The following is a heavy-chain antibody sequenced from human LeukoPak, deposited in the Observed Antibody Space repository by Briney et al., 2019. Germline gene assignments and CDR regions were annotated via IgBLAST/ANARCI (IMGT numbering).Heavy chain of an antibody. CDR1: GYTFTSYG. CDR3: ARTYSSSWNYYYMDV. D-gene: IGHD6-13*01. CDR2: ISAYNGNT. V-gene: IGHV1-18*01. Sequence: WASVKVSCKASGYTFTSYGISWVRQAPGQGLEWMGWISAYNGNTNYAQKLQGRVTMTTDTSTSTAYMELRSLRSDDTAVYYCARTYSSSWNYYYMDVWGKGTTVTVSS. J-gene: IGHJ6*03.